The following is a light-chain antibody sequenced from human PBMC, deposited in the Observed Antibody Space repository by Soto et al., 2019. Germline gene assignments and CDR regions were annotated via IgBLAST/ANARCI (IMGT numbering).Light chain of an antibody. Sequence: DIQMTQSPSSLSASVGDRVTITCRASQSISSYLNWYQQKPGKAPKVLIYAASTLQSGVPSRISGSGDSTDITLTISSLQPEDFATYFCQQSYTTPFTFGPGTKVDIK. V-gene: IGKV1-39*01. CDR1: QSISSY. CDR2: AAS. CDR3: QQSYTTPFT. J-gene: IGKJ3*01.